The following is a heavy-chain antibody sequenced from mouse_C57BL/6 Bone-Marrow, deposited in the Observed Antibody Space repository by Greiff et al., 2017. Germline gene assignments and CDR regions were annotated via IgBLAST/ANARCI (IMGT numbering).Heavy chain of an antibody. CDR3: ARGRAGDFDY. CDR2: IYPGSGST. J-gene: IGHJ2*01. Sequence: QVQLQQPGAELVKPGASVKMSCKASGYTFTSYWITWVQQRPGQGLEWIGVIYPGSGSTNYNEKFKGKATLTVDTSSSTAYMQLRSLTSEDSAVYYCARGRAGDFDYWGQGTTLTVSS. V-gene: IGHV1-55*01. CDR1: GYTFTSYW.